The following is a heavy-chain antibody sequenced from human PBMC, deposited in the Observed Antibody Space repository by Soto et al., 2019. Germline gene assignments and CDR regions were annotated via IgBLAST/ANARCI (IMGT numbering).Heavy chain of an antibody. J-gene: IGHJ4*02. D-gene: IGHD3-10*01. V-gene: IGHV3-23*01. CDR3: AKRAYGSDFDY. Sequence: EVQLLESGGGLVQPGGSLRLSCAASGFTFSSYAMSWVSQAPGKGLEWVSVISGSGDSKYYADSVTGRFTIPRDNSKNTLNLQMNSLRVEDTAVYYCAKRAYGSDFDYWGQGTLVTVSS. CDR2: ISGSGDSK. CDR1: GFTFSSYA.